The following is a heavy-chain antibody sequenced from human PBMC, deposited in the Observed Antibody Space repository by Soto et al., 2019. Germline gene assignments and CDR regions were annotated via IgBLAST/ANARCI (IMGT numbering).Heavy chain of an antibody. J-gene: IGHJ6*02. CDR2: ISYDGSNK. D-gene: IGHD6-13*01. V-gene: IGHV3-30*18. CDR3: AKEVIAAAPSGGYYYGMDV. Sequence: GGSLRLSCAASGFTFSSYGMHWVRQAPGKGLEWVAVISYDGSNKYYADSVKGRFTISRDNSKNTLYLQMNSLRAEDTAVYYCAKEVIAAAPSGGYYYGMDVWGQGTTVTVSS. CDR1: GFTFSSYG.